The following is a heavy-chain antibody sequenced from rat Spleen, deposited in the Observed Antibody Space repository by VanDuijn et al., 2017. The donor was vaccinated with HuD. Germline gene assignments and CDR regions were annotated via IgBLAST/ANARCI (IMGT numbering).Heavy chain of an antibody. J-gene: IGHJ3*01. CDR1: GFTFSDYN. V-gene: IGHV5S10*01. Sequence: EVQLVESGGGLVQPGRSLKLSCAASGFTFSDYNMAWVRQAPKKGLEWVATIIYDGSRTYYRDSVKGRFTISRDNAKSTLYLQMDSLRSEDTANYYCATGGDNKYRFAYWGQGTLVTVSS. CDR3: ATGGDNKYRFAY. CDR2: IIYDGSRT. D-gene: IGHD1-10*01.